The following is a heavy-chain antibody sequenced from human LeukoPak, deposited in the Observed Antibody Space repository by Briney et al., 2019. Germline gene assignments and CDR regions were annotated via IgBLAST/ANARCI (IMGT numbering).Heavy chain of an antibody. D-gene: IGHD2-15*01. J-gene: IGHJ4*02. CDR3: ARRGRYCSGGSCYRFDY. Sequence: GESLKISCQGSGYSFTSYWIGWVRQMPGKGLEWMGIIYPGDSDTRYSPSFQGQVTISADKSISTAYLQWSSLKASDTTMYYCARRGRYCSGGSCYRFDYLGQGTLVTVSS. CDR1: GYSFTSYW. V-gene: IGHV5-51*01. CDR2: IYPGDSDT.